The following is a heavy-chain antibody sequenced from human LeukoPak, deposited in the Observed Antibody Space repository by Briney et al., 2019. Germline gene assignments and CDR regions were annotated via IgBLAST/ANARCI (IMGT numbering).Heavy chain of an antibody. CDR2: IIPIFGTA. J-gene: IGHJ4*02. Sequence: ASVKVSCKASGGTFSSYATNWVRQAPGQGLEWMGGIIPIFGTANYAQKFQGRVTITADESTSTAYMVLSSLRSEDTAVYYCARGWLAETMVVTPYNYWGQGTLVTVSS. V-gene: IGHV1-69*13. CDR1: GGTFSSYA. CDR3: ARGWLAETMVVTPYNY. D-gene: IGHD4-23*01.